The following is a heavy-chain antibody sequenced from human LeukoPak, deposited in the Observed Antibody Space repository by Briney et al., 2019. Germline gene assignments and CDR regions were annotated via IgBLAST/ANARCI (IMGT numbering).Heavy chain of an antibody. CDR1: GFTFSSYG. D-gene: IGHD3-9*01. CDR3: AKVLSGYFDWFFDY. CDR2: IGGSGGST. J-gene: IGHJ4*02. Sequence: GGTLRLSCAASGFTFSSYGMSWVRQAPGKGLEWVSAIGGSGGSTYYADSVKGRFTISRDNSKNTLYLQMNSLRAEDTAVYYCAKVLSGYFDWFFDYWGQGTLVTVSS. V-gene: IGHV3-23*01.